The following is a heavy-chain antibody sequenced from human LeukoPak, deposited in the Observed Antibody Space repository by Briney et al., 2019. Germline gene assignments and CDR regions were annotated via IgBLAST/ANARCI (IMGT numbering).Heavy chain of an antibody. D-gene: IGHD6-13*01. V-gene: IGHV1-69*04. CDR1: GGTFSSYA. J-gene: IGHJ5*02. CDR3: SSVGQQFDP. CDR2: IIPILGIA. Sequence: ASVKVSCKASGGTFSSYAVSWVRQAPGQGLEWMGRIIPILGIANYAQKFQGRVTITADKSTSTAYMELSSLRSEDTAVYYCSSVGQQFDPWGQGTLVTVSS.